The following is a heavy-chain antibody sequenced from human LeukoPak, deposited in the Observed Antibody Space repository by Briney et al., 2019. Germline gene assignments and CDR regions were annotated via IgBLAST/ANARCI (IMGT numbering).Heavy chain of an antibody. CDR2: IYYSGST. Sequence: PSETLSLTCTVSGGSISSYYWSWIRQPPGKGLEWIGHIYYSGSTNYNPSLKSRVTISVDTSKNQFSLKLSSVTAADTAVYYCARLRNYGDYVSDAFDIWGQGTMVTVSS. CDR1: GGSISSYY. J-gene: IGHJ3*02. D-gene: IGHD4-17*01. CDR3: ARLRNYGDYVSDAFDI. V-gene: IGHV4-59*08.